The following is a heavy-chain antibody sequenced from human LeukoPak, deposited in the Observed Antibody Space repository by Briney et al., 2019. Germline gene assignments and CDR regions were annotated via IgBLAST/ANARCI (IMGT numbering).Heavy chain of an antibody. CDR3: ARSPLDDYGDRNDAFDI. V-gene: IGHV4-59*01. CDR2: IYYSGST. J-gene: IGHJ3*02. CDR1: GGSISSYY. Sequence: PSETLSLTCTVSGGSISSYYWSWIRQPPGKGLEWIGYIYYSGSTNYNPSLKSRVTISVDTSKNQFSLKLSSVTAADTAVHYCARSPLDDYGDRNDAFDIWGQGTMVTVSS. D-gene: IGHD4-17*01.